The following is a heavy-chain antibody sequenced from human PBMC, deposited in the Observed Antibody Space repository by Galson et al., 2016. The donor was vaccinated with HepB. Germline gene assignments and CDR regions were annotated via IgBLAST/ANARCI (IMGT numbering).Heavy chain of an antibody. Sequence: CAISGDSVSSNSAAWNWIRQSPSRGLEWLGRTYYRSRWYNDYAVSVKSRVTISPDTSKNQFSLQLSSVTPEDTAVYYCARVTSDFWSAYCLWGQGTLVTVSP. V-gene: IGHV6-1*01. D-gene: IGHD3-3*01. J-gene: IGHJ4*02. CDR3: ARVTSDFWSAYCL. CDR1: GDSVSSNSAA. CDR2: TYYRSRWYN.